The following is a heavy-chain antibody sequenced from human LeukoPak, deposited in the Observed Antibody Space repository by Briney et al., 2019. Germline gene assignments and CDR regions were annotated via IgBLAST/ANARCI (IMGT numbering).Heavy chain of an antibody. J-gene: IGHJ4*02. V-gene: IGHV4-59*08. CDR3: ASQGLAVARWGKRYYFDY. Sequence: SETLSLTCTVSGGSISSYYWSWIRQPPGKGLGWIGYIYYSGSTNYNPSLKSRVTISVDTSKNQFSLKLSSVTAADTAVYYCASQGLAVARWGKRYYFDYWGQGTLVTVSS. CDR2: IYYSGST. D-gene: IGHD6-19*01. CDR1: GGSISSYY.